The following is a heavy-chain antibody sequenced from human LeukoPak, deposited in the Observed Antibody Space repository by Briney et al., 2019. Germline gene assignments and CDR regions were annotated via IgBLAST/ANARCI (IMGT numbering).Heavy chain of an antibody. CDR1: GFTFSSYD. V-gene: IGHV3-23*01. D-gene: IGHD3-22*01. J-gene: IGHJ4*02. CDR2: ISGSGGST. Sequence: GGSLRLSCAAPGFTFSSYDMSWVRQAPGKGLEWVSGISGSGGSTYYADSVKGRFTISRDNPKNTLYLQMNSLRAEDTAVYYLASHVIEVVIGGPRGYWGQRTLWTASS. CDR3: ASHVIEVVIGGPRGY.